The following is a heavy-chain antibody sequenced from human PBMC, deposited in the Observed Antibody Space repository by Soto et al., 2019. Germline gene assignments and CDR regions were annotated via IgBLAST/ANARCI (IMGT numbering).Heavy chain of an antibody. D-gene: IGHD3-9*01. CDR3: AKERYYDILTGPENYSSHYGMDV. Sequence: EVQLLESGGGLVQPGGSLRLSCAASGFTFSSYAMSWVRQAPGKGLEWVSDITGSGGYTFYADSVTGRFTISRDNSKSALYLQMSSLRAEDTAVYYCAKERYYDILTGPENYSSHYGMDVWGQGTTVTVSS. J-gene: IGHJ6*02. CDR1: GFTFSSYA. V-gene: IGHV3-23*01. CDR2: ITGSGGYT.